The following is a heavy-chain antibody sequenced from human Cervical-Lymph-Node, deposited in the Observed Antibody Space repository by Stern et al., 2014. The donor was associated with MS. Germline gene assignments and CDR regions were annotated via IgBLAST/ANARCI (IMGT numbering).Heavy chain of an antibody. Sequence: QVQLGQSGAEVKKPGSSVKVSCKASGGTFSSYAISWVRQAPGQGLEWMGGIIPIFGTANYAQKFQGRVTITADESTSTAYMELSSLRSEDTAVYYCARDLLSDYYDSSGYYDYWGQGTLVTVSS. CDR2: IIPIFGTA. D-gene: IGHD3-22*01. J-gene: IGHJ4*02. V-gene: IGHV1-69*01. CDR3: ARDLLSDYYDSSGYYDY. CDR1: GGTFSSYA.